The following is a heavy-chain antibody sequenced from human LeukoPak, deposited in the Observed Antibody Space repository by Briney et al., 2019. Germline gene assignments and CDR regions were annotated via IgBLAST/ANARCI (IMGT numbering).Heavy chain of an antibody. J-gene: IGHJ4*02. CDR1: GFTFSGYA. V-gene: IGHV3-30-3*01. CDR3: AKDSTNGY. D-gene: IGHD5/OR15-5a*01. CDR2: ISYDGSNK. Sequence: HTGRSLRLSCAASGFTFSGYAMHWVRQAPGKGLEWVAVISYDGSNKYYADSVKGRFTISRDNSKNTLYLQMNSLRAEDTAVYYCAKDSTNGYWGQGTLVTVSS.